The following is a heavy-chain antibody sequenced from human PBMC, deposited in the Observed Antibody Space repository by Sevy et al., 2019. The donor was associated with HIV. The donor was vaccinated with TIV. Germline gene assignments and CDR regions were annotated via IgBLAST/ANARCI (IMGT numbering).Heavy chain of an antibody. CDR3: AKGFCSGGSCPXDYYXXXXXV. V-gene: IGHV3-23*01. D-gene: IGHD2-15*01. Sequence: GGSLRLSCAASGFTFSTYAMNWVRQAPGKGLEWVSSISGSGRYTYYADSVEGRFTISRDSSKNTLYLQMNSLRADDTXXYYCAKGFCSGGSCPXDYYXXXXXVWGXXTTVTVSS. CDR1: GFTFSTYA. J-gene: IGHJ6*02. CDR2: ISGSGRYT.